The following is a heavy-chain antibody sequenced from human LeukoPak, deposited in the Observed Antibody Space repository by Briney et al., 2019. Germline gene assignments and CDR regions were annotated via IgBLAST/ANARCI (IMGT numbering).Heavy chain of an antibody. CDR2: INPSGCST. V-gene: IGHV1-46*01. CDR3: ARVLGTVIRFDAFDI. D-gene: IGHD3-3*01. J-gene: IGHJ3*02. CDR1: GYTFTSYY. Sequence: ASVKVSCKASGYTFTSYYMHWVRQAPGQGLEWMGIINPSGCSTSYAQKFQGRVTMTRDTSTSTVYMELSSLRSEDTAVYYCARVLGTVIRFDAFDIWGQGTMVTVSS.